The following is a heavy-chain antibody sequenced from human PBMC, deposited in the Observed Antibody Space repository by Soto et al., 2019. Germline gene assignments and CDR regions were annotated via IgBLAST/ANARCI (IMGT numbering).Heavy chain of an antibody. CDR1: GFTVSSNY. CDR3: ARHITMDPLLVY. V-gene: IGHV3-53*01. D-gene: IGHD3-10*01. Sequence: EVQLVESGGGLIQPGGSLRLSCAVSGFTVSSNYMSWVRQAPGKGLEWVSVIYSGGSTYYADSVKGRFTISRDNSKSTLYLQMNSLRAKDTAVYYCARHITMDPLLVYWGQGTLVTVSS. J-gene: IGHJ4*02. CDR2: IYSGGST.